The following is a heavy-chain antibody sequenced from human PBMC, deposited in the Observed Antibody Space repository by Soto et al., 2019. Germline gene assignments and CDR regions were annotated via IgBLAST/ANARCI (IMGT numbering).Heavy chain of an antibody. D-gene: IGHD3-22*01. Sequence: GALRLSCAASGFTFSSYSMHWVRQAPGKGLEWVSYISPSSSSIYYADSVKGRFTISRDNAKNSLYLQMNSLRAEDTSLYYCARVAYYYDSSGYFYWGQGTLVTVSS. CDR2: ISPSSSSI. CDR3: ARVAYYYDSSGYFY. V-gene: IGHV3-48*01. J-gene: IGHJ4*02. CDR1: GFTFSSYS.